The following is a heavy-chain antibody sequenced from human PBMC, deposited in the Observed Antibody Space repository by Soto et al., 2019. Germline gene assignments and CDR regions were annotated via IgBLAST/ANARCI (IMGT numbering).Heavy chain of an antibody. V-gene: IGHV4-31*03. CDR2: IYHSGNT. CDR3: AREAAVEGMDV. CDR1: GDAISSDGYY. Sequence: QVQLQESGPGLVQPSQTLSLTGTVSGDAISSDGYYWSWIRQHPGKGLEWIGYIYHSGNTYYNPFLKSRVTISADTSKNQVSLKVSSVTAADTAVYYCAREAAVEGMDVWGQGTTVTVS. D-gene: IGHD2-15*01. J-gene: IGHJ6*02.